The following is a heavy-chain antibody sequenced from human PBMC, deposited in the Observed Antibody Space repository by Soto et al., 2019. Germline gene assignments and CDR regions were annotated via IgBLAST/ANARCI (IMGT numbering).Heavy chain of an antibody. J-gene: IGHJ4*02. Sequence: SETLSLTCTVSGGSISSGGYYWSWIRQHPGKGLEWIGYIYYSGSTYYNPSLKSRVTISVDTSKNQFSLKLSSVTAADTAVYYCARGHYGGNFPFFDYWGQGTLVTVSS. CDR2: IYYSGST. D-gene: IGHD4-17*01. V-gene: IGHV4-31*03. CDR3: ARGHYGGNFPFFDY. CDR1: GGSISSGGYY.